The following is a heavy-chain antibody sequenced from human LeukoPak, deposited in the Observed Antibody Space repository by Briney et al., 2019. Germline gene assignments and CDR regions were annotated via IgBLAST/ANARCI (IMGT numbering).Heavy chain of an antibody. CDR2: ISGSGGST. CDR1: GFTFTNAW. J-gene: IGHJ4*02. D-gene: IGHD2-15*01. Sequence: TGGSLRLSCAASGFTFTNAWMYWVRQAPGKGLEWVSAISGSGGSTYYADSVKGRFTISRDNSKNTLYLQMNSLRAEDTAVYYCAKLVVVVVASDYWGQGTLVTVSS. CDR3: AKLVVVVVASDY. V-gene: IGHV3-23*01.